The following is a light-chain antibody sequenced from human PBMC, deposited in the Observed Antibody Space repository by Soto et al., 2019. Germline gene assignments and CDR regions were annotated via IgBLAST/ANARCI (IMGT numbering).Light chain of an antibody. J-gene: IGLJ1*01. CDR2: EVN. CDR1: RSDIGDSNF. CDR3: ASFRSGTILV. Sequence: QSALPQPASVSGSPGQSVTISCTGPRSDIGDSNFISWYQQSPGKAPRLLIYEVNNRPSGVSRRFSGSKAGNTASLTISGLPEDDQDDYFCASFRSGTILVFGSGTKVT. V-gene: IGLV2-14*01.